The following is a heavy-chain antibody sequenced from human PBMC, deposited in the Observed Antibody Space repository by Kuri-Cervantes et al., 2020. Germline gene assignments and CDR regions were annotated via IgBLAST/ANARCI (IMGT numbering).Heavy chain of an antibody. CDR2: ISNSGTSI. Sequence: GGSLRLSCVASGFTFSDHYMTWIRQAPGKGLEWVSYISNSGTSIYYADSVKGRFTMSRDNAKNSLYLQMNSLRAEDTAVYYCARSAGWLDPWGQGTLVTVSS. J-gene: IGHJ5*02. V-gene: IGHV3-11*01. CDR1: GFTFSDHY. CDR3: ARSAGWLDP.